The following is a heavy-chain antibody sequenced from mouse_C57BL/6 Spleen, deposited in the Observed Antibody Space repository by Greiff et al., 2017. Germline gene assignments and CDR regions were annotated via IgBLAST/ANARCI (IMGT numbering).Heavy chain of an antibody. CDR3: ARGGAQAYWYFDV. CDR1: GYTFTDYY. V-gene: IGHV1-76*01. D-gene: IGHD3-2*02. CDR2: IYPGSGNT. J-gene: IGHJ1*03. Sequence: VKLQESGAELVRPGASVKLSCKASGYTFTDYYINWVKQRPGQGLEWIARIYPGSGNTYYNEKFKGKATLTAEKSSSTAYMQLSSLTSEDSAVYFCARGGAQAYWYFDVWGTGTTVTVSS.